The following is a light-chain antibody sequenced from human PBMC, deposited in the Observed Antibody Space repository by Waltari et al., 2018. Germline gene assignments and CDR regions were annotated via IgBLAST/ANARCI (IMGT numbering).Light chain of an antibody. Sequence: SALTQPASVSGSPGQSITISCTGTSSALGTYNSVSWYQHLPGKVPKVMISEVTKRPSGVSNRFSGSKSGNTASLTISGLQADDEAEYYCCSDAGSGTYVFGTGTKLTV. CDR1: SSALGTYNS. CDR3: CSDAGSGTYV. J-gene: IGLJ1*01. V-gene: IGLV2-23*02. CDR2: EVT.